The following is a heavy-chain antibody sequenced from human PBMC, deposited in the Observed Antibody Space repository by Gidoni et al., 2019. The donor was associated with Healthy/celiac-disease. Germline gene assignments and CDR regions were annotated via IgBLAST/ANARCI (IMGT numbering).Heavy chain of an antibody. J-gene: IGHJ3*02. V-gene: IGHV3-53*01. CDR2: IYSGGST. CDR3: ARDRGFDWLLGAGDAFDI. Sequence: DVQLVESGGGLIQPGGSLRPPCASSGSPVGTHYMSGVRQAPGKGLEWVSVIYSGGSTYYADSVKGRFTISRDNSKNTLYLQMNSLRAEDTAVYYCARDRGFDWLLGAGDAFDIWGQGTMVTVSS. D-gene: IGHD3-9*01. CDR1: GSPVGTHY.